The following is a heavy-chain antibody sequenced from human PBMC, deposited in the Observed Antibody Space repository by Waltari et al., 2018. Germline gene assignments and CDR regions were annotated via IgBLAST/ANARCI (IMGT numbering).Heavy chain of an antibody. J-gene: IGHJ3*02. CDR3: ATARVSTYDFWSGYLDAFDI. D-gene: IGHD3-3*01. Sequence: LSMHWVRQAPGKGLEWMGGFDPEDGETIYAQKFQGRVTMTEDTSTDTAYMELSSLRSEDTAVYYCATARVSTYDFWSGYLDAFDIWGQGTMVTVSS. CDR2: FDPEDGET. CDR1: LS. V-gene: IGHV1-24*01.